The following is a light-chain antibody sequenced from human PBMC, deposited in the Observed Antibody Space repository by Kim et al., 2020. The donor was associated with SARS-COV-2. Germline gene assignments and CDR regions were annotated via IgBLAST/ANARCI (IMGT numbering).Light chain of an antibody. Sequence: RVTVPCTGSSSNIGAGYDVHWYQQLPGTAPKLLIYGNSNRPSGVPDRFSGSKSDTSASLAITGLQAEDEADYYCQSYDSSLSGWVFGGGTQLTVL. CDR2: GNS. CDR3: QSYDSSLSGWV. J-gene: IGLJ3*02. V-gene: IGLV1-40*01. CDR1: SSNIGAGYD.